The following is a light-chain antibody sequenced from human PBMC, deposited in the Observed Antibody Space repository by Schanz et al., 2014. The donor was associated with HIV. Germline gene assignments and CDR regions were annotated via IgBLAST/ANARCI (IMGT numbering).Light chain of an antibody. J-gene: IGLJ3*02. CDR2: NSY. Sequence: QSVLTQPPSTSGTPGQRVTMSCSGSNSNFRSNAVNWYQHLPGTAPKLLIYNSYHRPSGVPDRFSGSRSGTSASLAISGLQSEDEADYYCATWDDSLNAWVFGGGTKLTVL. CDR1: NSNFRSNA. V-gene: IGLV1-44*01. CDR3: ATWDDSLNAWV.